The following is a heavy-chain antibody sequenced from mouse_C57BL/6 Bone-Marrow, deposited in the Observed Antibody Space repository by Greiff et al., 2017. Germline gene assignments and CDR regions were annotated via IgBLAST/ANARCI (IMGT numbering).Heavy chain of an antibody. CDR2: ISSGGSYT. CDR1: GFTFSSYG. Sequence: EVQLVESGGDLVKPGGSLKLSCAASGFTFSSYGMSWVRQTPDKRLEWVATISSGGSYTYYPDSVKGRFTISRDNAKNTLYLQMSSLKSEDTAMYYCARQPLFDYWGQGTTLTVSS. J-gene: IGHJ2*01. V-gene: IGHV5-6*01. CDR3: ARQPLFDY.